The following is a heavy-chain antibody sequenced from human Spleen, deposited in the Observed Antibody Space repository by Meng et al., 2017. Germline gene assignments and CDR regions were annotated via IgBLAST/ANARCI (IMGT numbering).Heavy chain of an antibody. J-gene: IGHJ3*02. Sequence: QVQLQESGPGLVRPSETLSLTCTASGGSVSSGSYYWSWIRQPPGKGLEWIGYIYYSGSTNYNPSLKSRVTISVDTSKNQFSLKLSSVTAADTAVYYCARSSITDAFDIWGQGTMVTVSS. CDR1: GGSVSSGSYY. V-gene: IGHV4-61*01. D-gene: IGHD2-2*01. CDR2: IYYSGST. CDR3: ARSSITDAFDI.